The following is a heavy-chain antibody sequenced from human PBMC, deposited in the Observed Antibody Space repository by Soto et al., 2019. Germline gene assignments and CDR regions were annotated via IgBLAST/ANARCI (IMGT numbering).Heavy chain of an antibody. CDR2: MNPNSGNT. CDR1: GYTFTSYD. CDR3: ARTTTRPGIAVFRKYYYYGMDV. Sequence: ASVKVSCKSSGYTFTSYDINWVRQAPGQGLEWMGWMNPNSGNTGYAQKFQGRVTMTRNTSISTAYMELSSLRSEDTAVYYCARTTTRPGIAVFRKYYYYGMDVWGQGTTVTVS. D-gene: IGHD6-19*01. J-gene: IGHJ6*02. V-gene: IGHV1-8*01.